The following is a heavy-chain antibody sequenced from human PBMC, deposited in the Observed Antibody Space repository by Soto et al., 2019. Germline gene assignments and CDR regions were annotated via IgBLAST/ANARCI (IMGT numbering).Heavy chain of an antibody. V-gene: IGHV4-39*01. CDR3: GKVLIGATRHADVVS. J-gene: IGHJ4*02. CDR1: GVSLNSGHYY. Sequence: QVQLQESGPGLLEPLETLSLTCSVSGVSLNSGHYYWVWVRQSPGTGLAWIASVYYDESTYYNPSLKSRVTISIDKPRNEFSLTLKSVTAADTAAYYCGKVLIGATRHADVVSLGQGARVTVSS. D-gene: IGHD2-15*01. CDR2: VYYDEST.